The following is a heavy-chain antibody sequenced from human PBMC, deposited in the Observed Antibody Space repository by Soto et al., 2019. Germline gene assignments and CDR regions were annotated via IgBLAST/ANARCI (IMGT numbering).Heavy chain of an antibody. CDR3: ARGGRRSSKTDFDN. CDR1: GGSISGYY. V-gene: IGHV4-59*01. Sequence: PSETLSLTCTVSGGSISGYYWSWVRKPPGQGLKWIGYISYSGSPNYTPSLRSRVTISADTSQNQFSLKLTSVTAADTAVYYCARGGRRSSKTDFDNWGQGTLVT. D-gene: IGHD6-6*01. CDR2: ISYSGSP. J-gene: IGHJ4*02.